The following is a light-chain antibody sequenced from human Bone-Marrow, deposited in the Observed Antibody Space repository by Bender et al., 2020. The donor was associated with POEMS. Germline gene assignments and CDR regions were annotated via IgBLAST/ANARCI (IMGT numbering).Light chain of an antibody. CDR2: DDS. CDR3: QVWQSSSDHVV. CDR1: NIGDKS. V-gene: IGLV3-21*02. J-gene: IGLJ2*01. Sequence: SYVLTQAPSVSVAPGQTARIPCGGNNIGDKSVHWYQQKSGQAPVLVIYDDSDRPSGIPERFSGSNSGNTATLTVNRVEAGDEADYYCQVWQSSSDHVVFGGGTKLTVL.